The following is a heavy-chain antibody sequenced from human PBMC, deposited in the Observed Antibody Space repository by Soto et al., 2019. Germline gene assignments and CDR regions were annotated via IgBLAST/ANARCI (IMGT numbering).Heavy chain of an antibody. CDR3: ARVPSAYYDFWSGFDY. CDR1: GFTFSSYA. V-gene: IGHV3-30-3*01. Sequence: GGSLRLSCAASGFTFSSYAMHWVRQAPGKGLEWVAVISYDGSNKYYADSVKGRFTISRDNSKNTLYLQMNSLRAEDTAVYYCARVPSAYYDFWSGFDYWGQGTLVTVSS. D-gene: IGHD3-3*01. J-gene: IGHJ4*02. CDR2: ISYDGSNK.